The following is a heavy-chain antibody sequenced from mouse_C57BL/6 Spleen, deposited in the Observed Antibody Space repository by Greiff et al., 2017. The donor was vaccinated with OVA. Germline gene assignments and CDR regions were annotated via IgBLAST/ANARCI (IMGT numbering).Heavy chain of an antibody. J-gene: IGHJ3*01. CDR3: VGREGFAY. V-gene: IGHV10-1*01. Sequence: EAGGGLVQPKGSLKLSCAVSGFSFNTYAMNWVRQAPGKGLEWVARIRSKSNNYATYYDDSVKDRFTISSDDSESMLYLQMNNLKTEDTAMYYCVGREGFAYWGQGTLVTVSA. CDR1: GFSFNTYA. CDR2: IRSKSNNYAT.